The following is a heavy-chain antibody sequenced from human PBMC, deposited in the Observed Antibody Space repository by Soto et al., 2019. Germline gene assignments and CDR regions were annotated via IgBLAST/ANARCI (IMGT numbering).Heavy chain of an antibody. CDR1: AFTSRNYA. CDR2: FDFNSGRV. CDR3: AKDLAPGGGDA. D-gene: IGHD2-15*01. J-gene: IGHJ6*02. V-gene: IGHV3-9*02. Sequence: PWWSLRLSCIASAFTSRNYAIHWVRQAPGKGLEWVSGFDFNSGRVGYADSVKGRFTISRYNAKNSLSLEMGSLRVEDTALYYWAKDLAPGGGDAWGQGTTVTVS.